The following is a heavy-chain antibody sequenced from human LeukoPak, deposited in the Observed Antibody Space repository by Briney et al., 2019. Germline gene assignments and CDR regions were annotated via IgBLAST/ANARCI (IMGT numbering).Heavy chain of an antibody. J-gene: IGHJ4*02. CDR1: GGSFSGYY. V-gene: IGHV4-34*01. D-gene: IGHD5-24*01. CDR3: ARGLKGVDTEMAHFDS. CDR2: INHSGST. Sequence: SETLSLTCAVYGGSFSGYYWSWIRQPPGLGLEWIGEINHSGSTNNNPSLKSRVTISVDTSKNQFPLRLSSVTAADTAVYYCARGLKGVDTEMAHFDSWGQGNLVTVSS.